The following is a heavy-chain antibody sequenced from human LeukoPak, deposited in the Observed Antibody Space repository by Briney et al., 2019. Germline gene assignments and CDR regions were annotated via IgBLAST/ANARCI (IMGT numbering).Heavy chain of an antibody. V-gene: IGHV1-18*01. CDR2: ISAYNGNT. J-gene: IGHJ4*02. CDR3: ARAGYSSSWYYSDY. CDR1: GYTFTSYG. Sequence: ASVKVSCKASGYTFTSYGISWVRQAPGQGLEWMGWISAYNGNTNYAQKLQGRVTMTTDTTTSTAYMELRSLRSDDTAVYYCARAGYSSSWYYSDYWGQGTLVTVSS. D-gene: IGHD6-13*01.